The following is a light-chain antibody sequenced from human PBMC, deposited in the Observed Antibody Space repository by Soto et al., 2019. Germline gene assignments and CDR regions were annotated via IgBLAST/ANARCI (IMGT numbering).Light chain of an antibody. V-gene: IGKV4-1*01. CDR1: QSVLHSSNNRNY. Sequence: DIVLTQSPDSLAVSLGERATINCMPSQSVLHSSNNRNYLAWYQQKPGQPPRLLIYWASTREFGVPDRFSGSGSGTDFTLTITSLQAEDVAVYYCQQYSTTPFTFGPGTKVDIK. CDR2: WAS. J-gene: IGKJ3*01. CDR3: QQYSTTPFT.